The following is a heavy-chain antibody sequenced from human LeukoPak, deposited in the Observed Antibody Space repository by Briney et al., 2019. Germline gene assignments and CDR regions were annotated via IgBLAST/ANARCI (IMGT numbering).Heavy chain of an antibody. V-gene: IGHV3-23*01. CDR1: GFTFSSYW. CDR3: AKQKELAVAGTDY. CDR2: ISGSGGST. Sequence: GGSLRLSCAASGFTFSSYWMSWVRQAPGKGLEWVSAISGSGGSTYYADSVKGRFTISRDNSKNTLYLQMNSLRAEDTAVYYCAKQKELAVAGTDYWGQGTLVTVSS. D-gene: IGHD6-19*01. J-gene: IGHJ4*02.